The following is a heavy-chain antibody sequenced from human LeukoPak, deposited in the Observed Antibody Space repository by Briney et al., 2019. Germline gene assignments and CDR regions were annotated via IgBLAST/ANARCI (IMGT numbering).Heavy chain of an antibody. V-gene: IGHV4-59*12. CDR2: IYYSGST. Sequence: SETLSLTCTVSGGSISSYYWSWIRQPPGKGLEWIGYIYYSGSTNYNPSLKSRVTISVDTSKNQFSLKLSSVTAADTAVYYCARGPAAAAGQEEFDYWGQGTLVTVSS. CDR3: ARGPAAAAGQEEFDY. D-gene: IGHD6-13*01. CDR1: GGSISSYY. J-gene: IGHJ4*02.